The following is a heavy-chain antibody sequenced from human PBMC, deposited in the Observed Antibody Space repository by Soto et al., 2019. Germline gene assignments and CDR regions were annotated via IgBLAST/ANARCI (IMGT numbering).Heavy chain of an antibody. CDR1: GGTFSSYA. Sequence: SVKVSCKASGGTFSSYAISWVRQAPGQGLEWMGGIIPIFGTANYAQKFQGRVTITADESTSTAYMELSSLRSEDTAVYYCARIKRGRFLEWLFPYDAFDIWGQGTMVTVSS. CDR3: ARIKRGRFLEWLFPYDAFDI. CDR2: IIPIFGTA. D-gene: IGHD3-3*01. V-gene: IGHV1-69*13. J-gene: IGHJ3*02.